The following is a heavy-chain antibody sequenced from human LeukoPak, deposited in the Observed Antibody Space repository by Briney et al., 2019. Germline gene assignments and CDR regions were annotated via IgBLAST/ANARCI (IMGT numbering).Heavy chain of an antibody. V-gene: IGHV3-23*01. D-gene: IGHD6-13*01. CDR2: ISGSDGNT. CDR3: VRDGEGAGISVNYWFDP. CDR1: GFTFSNYA. J-gene: IGHJ5*02. Sequence: GGSLRLSCAASGFTFSNYAMNWVRQAPGKGLEWVSTISGSDGNTYYADSVKGRFTISRDNSKNTLYLQMNSLRAEDTAVYYCVRDGEGAGISVNYWFDPWGQGTLVTVSS.